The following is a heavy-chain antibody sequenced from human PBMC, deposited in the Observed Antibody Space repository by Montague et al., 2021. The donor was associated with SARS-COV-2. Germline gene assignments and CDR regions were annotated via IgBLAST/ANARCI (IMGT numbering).Heavy chain of an antibody. J-gene: IGHJ6*02. V-gene: IGHV4-39*07. CDR3: ARDDIVLQGVTKGVDV. CDR1: GGSISSSNYY. Sequence: SETLSLTCTVSGGSISSSNYYWGWIRQPPGKGLEWIGNMYYSGSTYYNPSLKSRVTISIDTSKNQFSLKLSSVTAPDTAVYYCARDDIVLQGVTKGVDVWGQGTTVTVSS. D-gene: IGHD3-10*01. CDR2: MYYSGST.